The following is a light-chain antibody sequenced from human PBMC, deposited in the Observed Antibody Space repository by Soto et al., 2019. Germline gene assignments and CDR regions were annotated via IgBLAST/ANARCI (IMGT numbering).Light chain of an antibody. J-gene: IGLJ1*01. V-gene: IGLV2-14*01. CDR1: SSDVGNYKY. Sequence: QPALTQPASVSGSPGQSITISCTGASSDVGNYKYVSWYQQHPGKAPKLMIYEVSNRPSGGSNRFSGSKSGNTASLTISGLQAEDETDYYCFSYTSSGTYVFGTGTKVTVL. CDR2: EVS. CDR3: FSYTSSGTYV.